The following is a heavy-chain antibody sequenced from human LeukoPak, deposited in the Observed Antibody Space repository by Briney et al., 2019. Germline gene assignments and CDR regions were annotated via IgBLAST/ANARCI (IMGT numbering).Heavy chain of an antibody. J-gene: IGHJ6*03. Sequence: PSETLSLTCTVSGGSISSGSYYWSWIRQPAGKGLEWIGRIYTSGSTNYNPSLKSRVTMSVDTSKNQFSLKLSSVTAADTAVYYCARETRSYYYYYMDVWGKGTTVTISS. D-gene: IGHD6-19*01. CDR1: GGSISSGSYY. CDR3: ARETRSYYYYYMDV. CDR2: IYTSGST. V-gene: IGHV4-61*02.